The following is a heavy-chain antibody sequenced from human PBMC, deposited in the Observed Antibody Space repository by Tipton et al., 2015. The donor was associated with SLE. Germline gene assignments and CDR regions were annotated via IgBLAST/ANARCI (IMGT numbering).Heavy chain of an antibody. CDR2: INSDGSST. Sequence: SLRLSCAASGFTFSSYWMHWVRQAPGKGLVWVSRINSDGSSTSYADSVKGRFTISRDNAKNTLYLQMNSLRAEDTAVYYCAKNYYDSSGYPYWGQGTLVTVSS. V-gene: IGHV3-74*01. D-gene: IGHD3-22*01. CDR1: GFTFSSYW. CDR3: AKNYYDSSGYPY. J-gene: IGHJ4*02.